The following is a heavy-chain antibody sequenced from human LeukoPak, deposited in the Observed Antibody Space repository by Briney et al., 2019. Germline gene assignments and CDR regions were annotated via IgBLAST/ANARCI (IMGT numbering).Heavy chain of an antibody. Sequence: SQTLSLTCTASGGSISSGGYYWSWIRQHPGKGLEWIGYIYYSGSTYYNPSLKSRVTISVDTSKNQFSLKLSSVTAADTAVYYCARRRPGEWRHWFDPWGQGTLVTVSS. CDR2: IYYSGST. CDR3: ARRRPGEWRHWFDP. CDR1: GGSISSGGYY. J-gene: IGHJ5*02. D-gene: IGHD3-3*01. V-gene: IGHV4-31*03.